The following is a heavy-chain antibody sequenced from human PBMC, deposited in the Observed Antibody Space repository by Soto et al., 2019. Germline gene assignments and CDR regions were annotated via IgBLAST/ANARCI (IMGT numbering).Heavy chain of an antibody. CDR2: VDHSGST. Sequence: WTWIRQLPGKGLEWIGEVDHSGSTNYNPSLKSRVTIDTSKNQFSLKLISVTAEDTAVFYCARWNGRFLEWSLEISGSFVIWGQGTVVTVSS. CDR3: ARWNGRFLEWSLEISGSFVI. D-gene: IGHD3-3*01. V-gene: IGHV4-34*01. J-gene: IGHJ3*02.